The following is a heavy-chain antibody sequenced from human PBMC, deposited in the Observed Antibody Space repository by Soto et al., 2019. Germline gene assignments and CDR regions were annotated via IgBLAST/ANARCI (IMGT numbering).Heavy chain of an antibody. CDR1: GGTFSSYA. D-gene: IGHD2-15*01. J-gene: IGHJ6*02. CDR3: ARSYCSGGSCYATKDYYYGMDV. V-gene: IGHV1-69*12. CDR2: IIPIFGTA. Sequence: QVQLVQSGAEVKKPGSSVKVSCKASGGTFSSYAISWVRQAPGQGLEWMGGIIPIFGTANYAQKFQGRVTITADESTSTAYRELSSLRSEDTAVYYCARSYCSGGSCYATKDYYYGMDVWGQGTTVTVSS.